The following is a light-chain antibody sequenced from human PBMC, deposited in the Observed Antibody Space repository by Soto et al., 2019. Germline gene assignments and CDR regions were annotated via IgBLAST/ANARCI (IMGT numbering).Light chain of an antibody. Sequence: DIQMTQSPSTLSASVGDRVTITCRASQSISSWLAWYQRKPGKAPKLLIYKASSLESGVPSGFSGSGSGTEFTLTISSLQPDDFATYYCQQYNSLSSVSFGGGTKVEI. CDR2: KAS. J-gene: IGKJ4*01. CDR1: QSISSW. CDR3: QQYNSLSSVS. V-gene: IGKV1-5*03.